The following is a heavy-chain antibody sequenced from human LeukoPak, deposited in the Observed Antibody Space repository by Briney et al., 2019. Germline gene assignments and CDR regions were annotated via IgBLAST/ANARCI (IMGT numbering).Heavy chain of an antibody. D-gene: IGHD2-2*01. V-gene: IGHV1-8*01. J-gene: IGHJ4*02. CDR3: ARVGSGYCSSTGCLGADY. Sequence: ASVKVSCKASGYTFTSYDINWVRQATGQGLEWMGWMNPNSGNTGYAQKFQGRVTMTRNTSISTAYMELSSLRSEDTAVYYCARVGSGYCSSTGCLGADYWGQGTLVTVSS. CDR1: GYTFTSYD. CDR2: MNPNSGNT.